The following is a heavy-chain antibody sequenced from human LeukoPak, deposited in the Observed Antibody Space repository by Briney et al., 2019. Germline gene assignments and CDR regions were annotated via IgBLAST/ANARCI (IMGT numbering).Heavy chain of an antibody. CDR3: ARVPYNWNGGGWFDP. D-gene: IGHD1-20*01. CDR2: INPNSGGT. Sequence: ASVKASCKASGYTFTGYYMHWVRQAPGQGLEWMGWINPNSGGTNYAQKFQGRVTMTRDTSISTAYMELSRLRSDDTAVYYCARVPYNWNGGGWFDPWGQGTLVTVSS. CDR1: GYTFTGYY. J-gene: IGHJ5*02. V-gene: IGHV1-2*02.